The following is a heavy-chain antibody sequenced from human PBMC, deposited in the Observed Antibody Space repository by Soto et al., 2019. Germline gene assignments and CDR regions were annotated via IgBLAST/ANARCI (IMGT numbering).Heavy chain of an antibody. CDR2: INAGNGST. CDR1: GYTFTSYA. CDR3: AREKQQLVTYNWFDP. Sequence: VKVSCKASGYTFTSYAMHWARQAPGQRLEWMGWINAGNGSTYYADSVKGRFTISRDNSKNTLYLQMNSLRAEDTAVYYCAREKQQLVTYNWFDPWGQGTLVTVSS. V-gene: IGHV1-3*01. D-gene: IGHD6-13*01. J-gene: IGHJ5*02.